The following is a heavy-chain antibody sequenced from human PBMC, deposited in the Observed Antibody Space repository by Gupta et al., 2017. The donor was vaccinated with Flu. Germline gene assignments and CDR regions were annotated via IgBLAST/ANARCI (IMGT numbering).Heavy chain of an antibody. J-gene: IGHJ4*02. Sequence: EALLVESGGGLVQPGGSLRLPCAASGFTFRSYAMSWVRQAPGKDLEWVSAISGGGDYTWHADSVKGRFTISRDDSKNTLSLQMLNLRAEDAAVYYCSKGSGAGRPYYFDSWGLGTLVTVSS. CDR3: SKGSGAGRPYYFDS. D-gene: IGHD3-10*01. V-gene: IGHV3-23*04. CDR2: ISGGGDYT. CDR1: GFTFRSYA.